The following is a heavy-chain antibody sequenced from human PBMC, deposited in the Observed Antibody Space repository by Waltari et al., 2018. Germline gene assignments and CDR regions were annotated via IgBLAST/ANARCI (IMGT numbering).Heavy chain of an antibody. Sequence: EVQLLESGGGLVQPGGSLRLSCAASGFTFSSYAMSWVRQAPGKGLEWVSAISGSGGSTYYTDSVKGRFTISRDNSKNTLYLQMNSLRAEDTAVYYCAKENGDYAGAGRYYYYGMDVWGQGTTVTVSS. CDR3: AKENGDYAGAGRYYYYGMDV. CDR1: GFTFSSYA. J-gene: IGHJ6*02. D-gene: IGHD4-17*01. V-gene: IGHV3-23*01. CDR2: ISGSGGST.